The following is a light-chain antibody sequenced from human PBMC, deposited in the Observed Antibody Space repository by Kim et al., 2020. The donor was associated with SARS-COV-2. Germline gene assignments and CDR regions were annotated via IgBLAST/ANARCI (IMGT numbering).Light chain of an antibody. CDR3: QQYDNWPLA. J-gene: IGKJ1*01. CDR2: GAS. Sequence: VYPGERASRSCRASQSVSSNLDWYQQKPGQDPRLLIYGASTRATGIPARFSGSGSGTEFTLTISSLQSEDFALYYCQQYDNWPLAFGQGTKVDIK. CDR1: QSVSSN. V-gene: IGKV3-15*01.